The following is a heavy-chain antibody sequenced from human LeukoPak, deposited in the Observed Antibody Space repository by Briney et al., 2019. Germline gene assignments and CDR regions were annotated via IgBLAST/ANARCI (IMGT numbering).Heavy chain of an antibody. V-gene: IGHV4-61*01. Sequence: SETLSLTCSVSGGSVSSGISYWSWIRQPPGKGLEWIGYIYFSGSTNYNPSLKSRVTISIDTSKTQFSLKLTSVTAADTAVYYCARSHEFSTLPTPDYWGQGTLVTVSS. CDR2: IYFSGST. CDR3: ARSHEFSTLPTPDY. CDR1: GGSVSSGISY. J-gene: IGHJ4*02. D-gene: IGHD6-6*01.